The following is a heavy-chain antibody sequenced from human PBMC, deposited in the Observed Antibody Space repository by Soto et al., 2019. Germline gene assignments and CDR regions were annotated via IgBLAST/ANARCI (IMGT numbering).Heavy chain of an antibody. CDR2: IFQSRST. D-gene: IGHD3-3*01. CDR1: GGPISNSNL. CDR3: AHRPFVGVAI. V-gene: IGHV4-4*02. J-gene: IGHJ4*02. Sequence: QVQLQESGPGLVKPSGSLSLTCAVFGGPISNSNLLTWVREPPGKGLDWSGEIFQSRSTNYKPSLMGRVTISVDKPKTQFSLKLCSVTAAYTDEYYSAHRPFVGVAIWGQGTLVTVSS.